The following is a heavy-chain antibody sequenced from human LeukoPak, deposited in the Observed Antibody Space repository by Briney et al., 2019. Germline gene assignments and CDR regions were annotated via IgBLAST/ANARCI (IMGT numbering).Heavy chain of an antibody. CDR2: IYYSGST. D-gene: IGHD5-18*01. CDR3: ARARGYSVYYYYYYMDV. Sequence: SETLSLTCTVSGGSISSYYWSWIRQPPGKGLEWIGYIYYSGSTNYNPSLKSRVTISVDTSKNQFSLKLSSVTAADTAVYYCARARGYSVYYYYYYMDVWGKGTTVTVSS. CDR1: GGSISSYY. J-gene: IGHJ6*03. V-gene: IGHV4-59*01.